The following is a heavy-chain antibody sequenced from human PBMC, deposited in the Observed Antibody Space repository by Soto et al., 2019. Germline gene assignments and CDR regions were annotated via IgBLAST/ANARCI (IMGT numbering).Heavy chain of an antibody. D-gene: IGHD5-18*01. Sequence: QLQLQESGPGLVKPSETLSLTCTVSGGSISSSSYYWGWIRQPPGKGLEWIGSIYYSGSTYYNPSLKSRVTISVDTSKNQFSLKLSSVTAADTAVYYCARLLVTAMGHYFDYWGQGTLVTVSS. CDR1: GGSISSSSYY. CDR2: IYYSGST. CDR3: ARLLVTAMGHYFDY. J-gene: IGHJ4*02. V-gene: IGHV4-39*01.